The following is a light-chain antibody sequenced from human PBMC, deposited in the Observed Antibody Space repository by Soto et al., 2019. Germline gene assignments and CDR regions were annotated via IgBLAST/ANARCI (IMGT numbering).Light chain of an antibody. CDR3: QQLNSFPRT. CDR2: PAS. CDR1: QGISSY. V-gene: IGKV1-9*01. Sequence: DIPLTQSPSFLSASVGDRVTITCRASQGISSYLAWYQQQPGKAPKLLIYPASTLQSGVPSRFSGSGSGTEFTLTISSLQPEDFATYYCQQLNSFPRTFGQGTKVEVK. J-gene: IGKJ1*01.